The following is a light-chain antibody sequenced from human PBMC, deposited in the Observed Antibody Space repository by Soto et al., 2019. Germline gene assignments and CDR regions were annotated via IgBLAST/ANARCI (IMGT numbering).Light chain of an antibody. CDR2: GAS. V-gene: IGKV1-39*01. CDR3: QQSLSTLLT. CDR1: QSISGY. Sequence: IRMTQSPSSLSASIGDRVTITCRASQSISGYLNWYQQKPGKAPKLLISGASTLQSGVPSRFSGRGSGTDFTLVISSLQPEDVETYHCQQSLSTLLTLRGGTKVDI. J-gene: IGKJ4*01.